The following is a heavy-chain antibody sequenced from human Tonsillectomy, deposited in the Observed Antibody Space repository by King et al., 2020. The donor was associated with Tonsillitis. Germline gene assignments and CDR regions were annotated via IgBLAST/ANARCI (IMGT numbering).Heavy chain of an antibody. Sequence: VQLVESGAEVKKPGESLKISCKGSGYSFNTYWIGWVRQMPGKGLEWMGTIYPGDSDTRYSPSFQGQVTMSADQSISTAYLQLSSLKASDTAMYYCATSPITMTQGIKEPKNFNYWGQGTLVTVSS. CDR2: IYPGDSDT. D-gene: IGHD3-10*01. CDR3: ATSPITMTQGIKEPKNFNY. CDR1: GYSFNTYW. J-gene: IGHJ4*02. V-gene: IGHV5-51*01.